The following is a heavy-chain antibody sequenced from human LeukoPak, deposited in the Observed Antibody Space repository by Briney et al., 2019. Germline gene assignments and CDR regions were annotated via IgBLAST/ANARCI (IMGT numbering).Heavy chain of an antibody. CDR2: IYYSGST. D-gene: IGHD3-22*01. J-gene: IGHJ5*02. Sequence: SETLSLTCTVSGGSISSSSYYWGWIRQPPGKGLEWIGSIYYSGSTYYNPSLKSRVTISVDTSKNQFSLKLSSVTAADTAVYYCARDHYPQNYYDSSGYSNTWGQGTLVTVSS. CDR1: GGSISSSSYY. CDR3: ARDHYPQNYYDSSGYSNT. V-gene: IGHV4-39*02.